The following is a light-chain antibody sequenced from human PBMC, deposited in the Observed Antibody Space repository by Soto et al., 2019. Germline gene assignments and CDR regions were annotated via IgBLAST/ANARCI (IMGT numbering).Light chain of an antibody. CDR1: QDVSDY. Sequence: DIQLTQSPSFLSASVGDRVTITCRASQDVSDYLAWYQHAPGKAPNLLIYAAYTLQSGVPSRFSGSGSGTEFSLTITSLQLKDFALYYFQYLNVAPTIPFGQGKQWEVK. CDR3: QYLNVAPTIP. V-gene: IGKV1-9*01. CDR2: AAY. J-gene: IGKJ5*01.